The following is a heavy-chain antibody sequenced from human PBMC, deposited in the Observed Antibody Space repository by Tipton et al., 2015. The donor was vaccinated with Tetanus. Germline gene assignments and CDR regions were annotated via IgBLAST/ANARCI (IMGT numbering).Heavy chain of an antibody. CDR1: GDSIRSGSHY. D-gene: IGHD6-19*01. CDR2: IYYTGTT. CDR3: ARPPRGAVTGLAPAAFDI. J-gene: IGHJ3*02. Sequence: LRLSCNVSGDSIRSGSHYWNWIRQPPGKGLEWIGYIYYTGTTYYNPSLKGRVSISVDTSRNQFSLKVSSLTAADTAVYYCARPPRGAVTGLAPAAFDIWGPGTMVTVSS. V-gene: IGHV4-31*02.